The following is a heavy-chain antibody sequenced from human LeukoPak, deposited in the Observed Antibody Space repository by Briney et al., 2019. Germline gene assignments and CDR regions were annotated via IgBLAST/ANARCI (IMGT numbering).Heavy chain of an antibody. CDR3: ARGPNSNWSGLDF. V-gene: IGHV3-74*01. Sequence: PGGSLRLSCTASGFSFSGHWMHWARQLPGKGLVWVLRISPTGSTTSYADSVKGRFTVSRDNAKNTLYLQVSNLRAEDTAVYYCARGPNSNWSGLDFWGQGTLLTVSS. J-gene: IGHJ4*02. D-gene: IGHD6-6*01. CDR2: ISPTGSTT. CDR1: GFSFSGHW.